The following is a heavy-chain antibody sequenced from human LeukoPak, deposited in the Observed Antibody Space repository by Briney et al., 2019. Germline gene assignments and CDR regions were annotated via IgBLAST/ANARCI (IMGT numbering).Heavy chain of an antibody. CDR1: GFTFSSYN. CDR3: ARGKRENAFDI. J-gene: IGHJ3*02. V-gene: IGHV3-21*01. Sequence: GGSLRLSCAASGFTFSSYNMNWVRQAPGKGLEWVSSITSSSSYIYYADSVKGRFTISRDNAKNSLYLQMNSLRAEDTAVYYCARGKRENAFDIWGQGTMVTVSS. CDR2: ITSSSSYI.